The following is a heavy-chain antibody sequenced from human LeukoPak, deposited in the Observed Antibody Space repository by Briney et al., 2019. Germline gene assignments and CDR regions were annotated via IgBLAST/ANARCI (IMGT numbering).Heavy chain of an antibody. Sequence: PSETLSLTCTVSGGSISSGSYYWNWIRQPAGTGLEWIGRIYTSGSTNYNPSLKSRVTISVDTSKNQFSLKLRSVTAADTAVYYCARLEDDYGDGVSDYWGQGTLVTVSS. CDR2: IYTSGST. CDR3: ARLEDDYGDGVSDY. J-gene: IGHJ4*02. D-gene: IGHD4-17*01. V-gene: IGHV4-61*02. CDR1: GGSISSGSYY.